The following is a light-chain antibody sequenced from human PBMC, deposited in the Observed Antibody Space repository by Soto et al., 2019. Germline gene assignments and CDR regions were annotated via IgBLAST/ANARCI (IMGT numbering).Light chain of an antibody. Sequence: EIMMTQSPATLSVSPGERVTLSCRASQSVSSSLAWYQQKPGQAPTLLVYAASTRATGGPTRFSGSGSGTEFTLTISSLQSEDFAVYYCQQYNNWPHTFGQGTKVEIK. J-gene: IGKJ1*01. CDR2: AAS. V-gene: IGKV3-15*01. CDR1: QSVSSS. CDR3: QQYNNWPHT.